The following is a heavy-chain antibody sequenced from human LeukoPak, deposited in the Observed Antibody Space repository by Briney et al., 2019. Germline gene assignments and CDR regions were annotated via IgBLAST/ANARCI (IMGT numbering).Heavy chain of an antibody. CDR2: IWYDGNNK. CDR1: GFTLSSYG. Sequence: PGRSLRLSCAASGFTLSSYGMHWVRQAPGKGLEGVAVIWYDGNNKYYADSVKGRFTISRDNSKNTLYLQMNSLRAEDTAVYYCATYYYGSGSPPDAFDIWGQGTMVTVSS. J-gene: IGHJ3*02. CDR3: ATYYYGSGSPPDAFDI. D-gene: IGHD3-10*01. V-gene: IGHV3-33*01.